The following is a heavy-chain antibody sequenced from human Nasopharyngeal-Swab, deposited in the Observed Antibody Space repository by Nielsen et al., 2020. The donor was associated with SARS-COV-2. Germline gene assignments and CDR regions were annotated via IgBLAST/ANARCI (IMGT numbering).Heavy chain of an antibody. CDR3: ARGAPRGGYDFSLYYYYYYGVDV. D-gene: IGHD5-12*01. V-gene: IGHV4-34*01. J-gene: IGHJ6*02. CDR2: INHSGST. Sequence: RQAPGKGLERVGEINHSGSTNYNPSLKSRVIISVDTSKNQFSLKLSSVTAADTAVYYCARGAPRGGYDFSLYYYYYYGVDVWGQGTTVTVSS.